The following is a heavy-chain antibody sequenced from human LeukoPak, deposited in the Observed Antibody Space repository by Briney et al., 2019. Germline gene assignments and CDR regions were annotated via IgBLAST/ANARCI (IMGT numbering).Heavy chain of an antibody. J-gene: IGHJ4*02. CDR1: GGSFSGYY. V-gene: IGHV4-34*01. CDR3: SRENAAFSPFGY. D-gene: IGHD6-25*01. CDR2: INHTGST. Sequence: SSETLSLTCAVSGGSFSGYYWSWVRQPPGKGLEWIGEINHTGSTNFNPSLKSRLTVSLHHSNNPLSPTLTSVTAADTAVSYCSRENAAFSPFGYWGQGTLVTVPS.